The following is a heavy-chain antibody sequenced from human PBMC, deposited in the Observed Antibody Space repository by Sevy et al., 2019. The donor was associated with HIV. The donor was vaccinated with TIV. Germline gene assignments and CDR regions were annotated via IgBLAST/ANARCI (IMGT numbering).Heavy chain of an antibody. D-gene: IGHD6-13*01. J-gene: IGHJ4*02. CDR1: GFSFSDYY. CDR2: ISSGSCYT. CDR3: ARVRVVAADYYFDY. Sequence: GGSLRLSCAASGFSFSDYYMTWIRQAPGKGLEWVSYISSGSCYTNYADSVKGRFAISRDNAENSLYLQMSSLRAEDTAVYYCARVRVVAADYYFDYWGQGTLVTVSS. V-gene: IGHV3-11*06.